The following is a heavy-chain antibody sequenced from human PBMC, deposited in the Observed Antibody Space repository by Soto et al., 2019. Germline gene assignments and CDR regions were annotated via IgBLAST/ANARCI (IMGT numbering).Heavy chain of an antibody. CDR2: ISYDGSNK. CDR1: GFTFSSYG. V-gene: IGHV3-30*18. D-gene: IGHD3-10*01. CDR3: AKGLRITMVRGVTHGLYYFDY. Sequence: PGGSLRLSCAASGFTFSSYGMHWVRQAPGKGLEWVAVISYDGSNKYYADSVKGRFTISRDNSKNTLYLQMNSLRAEDTAVYYCAKGLRITMVRGVTHGLYYFDYWGQGTLVTVSS. J-gene: IGHJ4*02.